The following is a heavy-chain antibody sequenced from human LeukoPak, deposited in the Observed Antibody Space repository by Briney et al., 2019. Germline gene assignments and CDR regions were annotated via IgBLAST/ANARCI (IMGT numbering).Heavy chain of an antibody. CDR3: ARQPDYGDYVDWYFDL. CDR1: GFRFISYW. V-gene: IGHV3-7*03. D-gene: IGHD4-17*01. Sequence: GGSLRLSCAASGFRFISYWMTWVRQAPGKGLEWVANIRQDGSEKYYVDSVKGRFTISRDNAKNSVYLRMNSLRAEDTAVYYCARQPDYGDYVDWYFDLWGRGTLVTVSS. CDR2: IRQDGSEK. J-gene: IGHJ2*01.